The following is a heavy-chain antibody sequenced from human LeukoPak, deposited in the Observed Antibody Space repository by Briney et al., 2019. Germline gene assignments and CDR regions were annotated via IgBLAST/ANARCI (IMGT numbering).Heavy chain of an antibody. CDR1: GYTFTSYA. CDR3: AREQWFGELLTPPSIDY. CDR2: INTNTGNP. V-gene: IGHV7-4-1*02. D-gene: IGHD3-10*01. J-gene: IGHJ4*02. Sequence: ASVKVSCKASGYTFTSYAMNWVRQAPGQGLEWMGWINTNTGNPTYAQGFTGRFVFSLDTSVSTAYLQISSLKAKDTAVYYCAREQWFGELLTPPSIDYWGQGTLVTVSS.